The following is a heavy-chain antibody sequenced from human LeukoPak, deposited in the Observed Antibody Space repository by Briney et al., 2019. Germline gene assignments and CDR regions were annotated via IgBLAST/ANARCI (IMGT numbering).Heavy chain of an antibody. D-gene: IGHD4/OR15-4a*01. CDR3: ARVPETAMVPIDY. CDR2: ISAYNGNT. Sequence: ASVKVSCKASGGTFSSYAISWVRQAPGQGLEWMGWISAYNGNTNYAQKLQGRVTMTTDTSTSTAYMELRSLRSDDTAVYYCARVPETAMVPIDYWGQGTLVAVSS. CDR1: GGTFSSYA. J-gene: IGHJ4*02. V-gene: IGHV1-18*01.